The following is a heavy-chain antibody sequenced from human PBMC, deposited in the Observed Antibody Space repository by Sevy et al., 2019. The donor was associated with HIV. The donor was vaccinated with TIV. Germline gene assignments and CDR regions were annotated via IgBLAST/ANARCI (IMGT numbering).Heavy chain of an antibody. CDR3: AREPHNYDFWSGSTLFDP. Sequence: SETLSLTCTDSGGSISSGDYYWSWIRQPPGKGLEWIGYIYYSGSTYYNPSLKSRVTISVDTSKNQFSLKLSSVTAADTAVYYCAREPHNYDFWSGSTLFDPWGQGTLVTVSS. V-gene: IGHV4-30-4*01. J-gene: IGHJ5*02. D-gene: IGHD3-3*01. CDR2: IYYSGST. CDR1: GGSISSGDYY.